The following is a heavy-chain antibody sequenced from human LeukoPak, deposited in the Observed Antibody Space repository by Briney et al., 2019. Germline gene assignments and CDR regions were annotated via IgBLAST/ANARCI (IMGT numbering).Heavy chain of an antibody. V-gene: IGHV4-34*01. CDR2: INDSGST. J-gene: IGHJ4*02. CDR3: ARPYSTGWFRWGHYFDY. Sequence: GSLKLSCATSGFTFTNYAMSWVRQAPGKGLEWIGEINDSGSTNYNPSLKSRVTISVDTSKNQFSPKLSSVTAADTAVYYCARPYSTGWFRWGHYFDYWGQGTLVTVSS. CDR1: GFTFTNYA. D-gene: IGHD6-19*01.